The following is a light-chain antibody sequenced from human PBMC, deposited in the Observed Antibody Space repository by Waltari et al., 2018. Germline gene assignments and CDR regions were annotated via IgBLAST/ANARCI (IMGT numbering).Light chain of an antibody. V-gene: IGKV1-5*03. CDR2: KAS. CDR1: QIINGY. J-gene: IGKJ4*01. CDR3: QQYYSFPLT. Sequence: DIQMNQSPSTLSASIGARVTLTCRTSQIINGYLAWYQQKPGKAPKVLIYKASSLERGVPSTFSGSGAGTEFTLTISSLQPDDFATYYCQQYYSFPLTFGGGTKLEIK.